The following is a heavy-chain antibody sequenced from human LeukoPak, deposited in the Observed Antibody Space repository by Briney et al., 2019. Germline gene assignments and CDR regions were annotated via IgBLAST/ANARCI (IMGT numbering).Heavy chain of an antibody. J-gene: IGHJ4*02. V-gene: IGHV3-30-3*01. Sequence: GGSLRLSCAASGFTFSSYAMHWVRQAPGKGLEWVALISYDGSSKYYAESVKGRFTISRDNSKNTLYLQMNSLRAEDTAVYYCARAPSPDTPCDYWGQGTLVTVSS. CDR3: ARAPSPDTPCDY. CDR1: GFTFSSYA. CDR2: ISYDGSSK. D-gene: IGHD2-2*02.